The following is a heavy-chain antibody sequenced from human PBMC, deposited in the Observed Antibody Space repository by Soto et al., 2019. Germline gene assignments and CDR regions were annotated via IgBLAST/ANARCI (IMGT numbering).Heavy chain of an antibody. CDR3: ARGYSSSCDWFDP. D-gene: IGHD6-13*01. V-gene: IGHV4-38-2*01. CDR1: GYSISSGYY. J-gene: IGHJ5*02. Sequence: SETLSLTCAVSGYSISSGYYWGWIRQPPGKGLEWIGSIYHSGSTYYNPSLKSRVTISVDTSKNQFSLKLSSVTAADTAVYYCARGYSSSCDWFDPWGQGTLVTVS. CDR2: IYHSGST.